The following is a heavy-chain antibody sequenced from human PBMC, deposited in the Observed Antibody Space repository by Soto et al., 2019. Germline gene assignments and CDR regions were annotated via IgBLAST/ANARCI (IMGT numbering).Heavy chain of an antibody. CDR2: IKQDGSES. CDR3: ASARHIGP. D-gene: IGHD2-21*01. Sequence: LRLSFAASGFTFSNYWMSWVRQAPGKGLEWVANIKQDGSESNYADSVKGRFTISRDNAENSLYLQMTSLRAEDTAVYYCASARHIGPWGQGTLVTVSS. CDR1: GFTFSNYW. V-gene: IGHV3-7*01. J-gene: IGHJ5*02.